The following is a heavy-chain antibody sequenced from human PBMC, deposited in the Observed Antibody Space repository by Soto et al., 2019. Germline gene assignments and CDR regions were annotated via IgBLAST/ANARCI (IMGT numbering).Heavy chain of an antibody. D-gene: IGHD2-2*03. V-gene: IGHV1-18*01. J-gene: IGHJ3*02. CDR2: ISADNGNT. Sequence: QVQLVQSGAAVKKPGASVKVSCKASGYTFTSYGISWVRQAPGQGLEWMGWISADNGNTNYAQKLQGRVTMTTDTATSTAYMELRSRRSDDTAVYYCARGPGYCSSTSCYWQQLGDLIAFEIWGQGTMVTVSS. CDR3: ARGPGYCSSTSCYWQQLGDLIAFEI. CDR1: GYTFTSYG.